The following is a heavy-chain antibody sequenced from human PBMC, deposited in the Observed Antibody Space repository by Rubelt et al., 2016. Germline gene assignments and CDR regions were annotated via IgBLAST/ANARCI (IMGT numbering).Heavy chain of an antibody. J-gene: IGHJ4*02. CDR2: IYYSGST. CDR1: GGSISSYY. D-gene: IGHD4-17*01. CDR3: ARFSPTTYGDYVDY. V-gene: IGHV4-59*01. Sequence: QVQLQESGPGLVKPSETLSLTCTVSGGSISSYYWSWIRQPPGKGLEWIGYIYYSGSTNYNPSLKSRVTLSVDTSKNQFSLKLSSVTAADTAVYYCARFSPTTYGDYVDYWGQGTLVTVSS.